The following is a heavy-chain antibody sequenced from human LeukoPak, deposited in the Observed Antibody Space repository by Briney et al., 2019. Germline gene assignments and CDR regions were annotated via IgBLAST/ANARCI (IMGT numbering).Heavy chain of an antibody. V-gene: IGHV3-23*01. D-gene: IGHD3-22*01. Sequence: PGGSLRLSCAASGFTFSSYAMSWVRQAPGKGLEWVSGISATGSTTYYTDSVKGRFINSRDTSKDTLHLQMNSLRAEDTAIYYCARRLGSSGCLDLWGQGTLVTVSS. CDR1: GFTFSSYA. J-gene: IGHJ5*02. CDR3: ARRLGSSGCLDL. CDR2: ISATGSTT.